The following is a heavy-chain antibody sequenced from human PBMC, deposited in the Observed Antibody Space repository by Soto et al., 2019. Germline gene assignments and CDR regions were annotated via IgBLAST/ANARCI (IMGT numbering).Heavy chain of an antibody. Sequence: GGSLRLSCAASGFTFSNNWMTWVRQAPGKGLEWVARIKTDGSEEFYVDSVKGRFTISRDNAKNSLFLQMNSLGAEDTAVYYCAKDATSFYYWGQGTLVTVSS. CDR1: GFTFSNNW. J-gene: IGHJ4*02. V-gene: IGHV3-7*05. CDR2: IKTDGSEE. CDR3: AKDATSFYY.